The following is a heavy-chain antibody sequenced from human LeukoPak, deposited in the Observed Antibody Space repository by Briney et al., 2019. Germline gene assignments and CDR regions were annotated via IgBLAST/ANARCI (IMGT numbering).Heavy chain of an antibody. J-gene: IGHJ4*02. CDR1: GFTFSSYA. V-gene: IGHV3-23*01. D-gene: IGHD6-19*01. CDR3: AKDYSSGWFSTFDY. CDR2: ISGSGGST. Sequence: GGSLRLSCAASGFTFSSYAMSWVRQAPGKGLEWVSAISGSGGSTYYADSVKGRFTISRDNSKNTLYLRMNSLRAEDTAVYYCAKDYSSGWFSTFDYWGQGTLVTVSS.